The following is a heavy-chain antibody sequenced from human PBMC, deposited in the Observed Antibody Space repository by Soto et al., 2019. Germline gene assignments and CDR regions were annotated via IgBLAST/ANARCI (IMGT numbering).Heavy chain of an antibody. V-gene: IGHV3-11*06. CDR2: ISSSSSYT. D-gene: IGHD3-10*01. Sequence: GGSLRLSCAASGFTFSDYYMSWIRQAPGKGLEWVSYISSSSSYTNYADSVKGRFTISRDNAKNTLYLQMNSLRAEDTAVYYCAREGSYGSGRYGMDVWGQGTTVTVSS. J-gene: IGHJ6*02. CDR3: AREGSYGSGRYGMDV. CDR1: GFTFSDYY.